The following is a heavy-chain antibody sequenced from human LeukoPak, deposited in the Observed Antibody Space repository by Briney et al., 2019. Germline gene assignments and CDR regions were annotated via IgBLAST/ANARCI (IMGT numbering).Heavy chain of an antibody. Sequence: ASVKVSCKASGYTFTSYDINGVRHATGQGLEWMGWMNPNSGNTGYAQNLQGRVTMPRNTSISTAYMELSRLRSEDTAVYYCARWSYAKGDPYDYWGQGTLVTVSS. CDR3: ARWSYAKGDPYDY. J-gene: IGHJ4*02. CDR1: GYTFTSYD. CDR2: MNPNSGNT. D-gene: IGHD1-26*01. V-gene: IGHV1-8*01.